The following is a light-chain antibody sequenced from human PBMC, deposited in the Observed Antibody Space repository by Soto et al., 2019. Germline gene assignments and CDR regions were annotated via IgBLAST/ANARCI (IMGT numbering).Light chain of an antibody. CDR1: SSNIGGTNY. CDR2: SNN. CDR3: AAWDDRLSGLV. V-gene: IGLV1-47*02. J-gene: IGLJ2*01. Sequence: QPVLTQPPSASGTPGQRVFISCSGSSSNIGGTNYAYWYQQLPGAAPKLLMHSNNLRPSGVPERISGSKSGTSASLAISGLRSEDEAVYYCAAWDDRLSGLVFGRGTKVTVL.